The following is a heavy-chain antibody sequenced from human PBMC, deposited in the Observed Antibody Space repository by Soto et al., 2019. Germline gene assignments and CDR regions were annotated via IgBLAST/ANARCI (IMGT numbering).Heavy chain of an antibody. CDR3: ARSVQYIVVVVAATQLGAFDI. CDR1: GFTVSSNY. D-gene: IGHD2-15*01. J-gene: IGHJ3*02. CDR2: IYSGGST. V-gene: IGHV3-66*01. Sequence: PGGSLRLSCAASGFTVSSNYMSWVRQAPGKGLEWVSVIYSGGSTYYADSVKGRFTISRDNSKNTLYLQMNSLRAEDTAVYYCARSVQYIVVVVAATQLGAFDIWGQGTMVTVSS.